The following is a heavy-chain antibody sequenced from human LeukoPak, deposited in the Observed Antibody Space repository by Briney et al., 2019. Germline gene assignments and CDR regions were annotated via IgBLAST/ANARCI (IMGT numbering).Heavy chain of an antibody. V-gene: IGHV3-43*02. Sequence: TGGSLRLSCAASGFTVSSNYMNWVRQAPGKGLEWVSLISGDGGSTFYADSVRGRFTISRDNTRKSLSLQMSSLRSEDTALYYCARESETSGWYDYWGQGTLVTVSS. D-gene: IGHD6-19*01. J-gene: IGHJ4*02. CDR1: GFTVSSNY. CDR3: ARESETSGWYDY. CDR2: ISGDGGST.